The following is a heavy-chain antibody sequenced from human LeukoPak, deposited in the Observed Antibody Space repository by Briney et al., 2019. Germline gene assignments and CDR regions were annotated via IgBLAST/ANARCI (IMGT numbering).Heavy chain of an antibody. Sequence: GGSLRLSCVASGFTFSSYAMSWVRQAPGQGLEWVSVVSGGGHNTYYADSVKGRCAMSRDNSKRTVYLQMNSLRAEDTAVYYCAKDRSSWYYPFDSWGQGTLVTVSS. J-gene: IGHJ4*02. CDR2: VSGGGHNT. CDR1: GFTFSSYA. D-gene: IGHD3-3*01. V-gene: IGHV3-23*01. CDR3: AKDRSSWYYPFDS.